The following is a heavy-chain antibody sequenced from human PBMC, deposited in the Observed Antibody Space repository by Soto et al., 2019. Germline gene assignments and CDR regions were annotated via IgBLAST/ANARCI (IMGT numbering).Heavy chain of an antibody. CDR2: TRHEGSNT. Sequence: QVQLVESGGGVVQPGRSLRLSCAASGFNFGGYGMHWVRQAPGKGQEWVAITRHEGSNTYYADSVRGRFTISRDNSQNTLYLQMNSLTVEDTAVYYCVRDGVGATTYFGYFDYWGQGTLITVSS. D-gene: IGHD1-26*01. CDR3: VRDGVGATTYFGYFDY. V-gene: IGHV3-33*01. J-gene: IGHJ4*02. CDR1: GFNFGGYG.